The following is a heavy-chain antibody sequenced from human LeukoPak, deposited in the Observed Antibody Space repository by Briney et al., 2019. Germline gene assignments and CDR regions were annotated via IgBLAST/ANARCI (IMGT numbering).Heavy chain of an antibody. Sequence: GGSLRLSCAASGFSLSSDWMGGVRQAEGKGVEGEANIKTDGSEIYYVDSVKGRLTISRANDKNSLYLQMSSLSGEDTAIYYCVRGIDYWGQGTLLPLST. CDR1: GFSLSSDW. J-gene: IGHJ4*02. CDR3: VRGIDY. CDR2: IKTDGSEI. V-gene: IGHV3-7*03.